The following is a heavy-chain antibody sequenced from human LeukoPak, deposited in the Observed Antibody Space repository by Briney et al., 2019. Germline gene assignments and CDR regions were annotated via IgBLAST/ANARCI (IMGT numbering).Heavy chain of an antibody. V-gene: IGHV6-1*01. CDR1: GDSVSSNSAA. CDR3: ARAGGDSWYFDY. Sequence: SQTLSLTCAISGDSVSSNSAAWNWIRQSPSRGLEWLGRTYYRSKWYNDYAISVKSRLTINPDTSKNQFSLQLNSVTPEDTAVYYCARAGGDSWYFDYWDQGTLVTVSS. CDR2: TYYRSKWYN. J-gene: IGHJ4*02. D-gene: IGHD2-21*02.